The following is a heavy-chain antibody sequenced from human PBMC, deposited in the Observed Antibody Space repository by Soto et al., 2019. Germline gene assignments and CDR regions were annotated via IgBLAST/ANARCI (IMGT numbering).Heavy chain of an antibody. CDR2: IKSKTDGGTT. CDR1: GFTFSNAW. V-gene: IGHV3-15*07. J-gene: IGHJ3*02. Sequence: GGSLRLSCAASGFTFSNAWMNWVRQAPGKGLEWVGRIKSKTDGGTTDYAAPVKGRFTISRDDSKNTLYLQMNSLKTEDTAVYYCTTDVRFLEWFIIGPHDAFDIWGQGTMVTVS. D-gene: IGHD3-3*01. CDR3: TTDVRFLEWFIIGPHDAFDI.